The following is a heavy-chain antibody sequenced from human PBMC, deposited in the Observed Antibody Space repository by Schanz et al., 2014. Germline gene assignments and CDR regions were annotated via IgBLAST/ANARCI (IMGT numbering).Heavy chain of an antibody. D-gene: IGHD1-1*01. CDR1: GYSFSAYY. V-gene: IGHV1-2*06. J-gene: IGHJ4*02. CDR3: VRELSGGTFDS. CDR2: FT. Sequence: QVQLVQSGAELKNPGASVKVSCKASGYSFSAYYIHWMRQAPGQGLEWLGRFTHISQKFQGRVTMTRDTSSTTAYLELNSXXXXXTAVYYSVRELSGGTFDSWGQGALVTVSS.